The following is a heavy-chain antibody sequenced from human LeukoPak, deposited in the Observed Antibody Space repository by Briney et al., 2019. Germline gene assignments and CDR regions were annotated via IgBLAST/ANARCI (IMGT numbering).Heavy chain of an antibody. CDR1: GFTFSSYA. D-gene: IGHD3-10*01. Sequence: GGSLRLSCAASGFTFSSYAMSWVRQAPGKGLEWVSAISGSGGSTYYADSVKGRFTISRDNSKNTLCLQMDSLRAEDTAVYYCAKDLLSYYGSGSYYNARRSNFDYWGQGTLVTVSS. J-gene: IGHJ4*02. CDR3: AKDLLSYYGSGSYYNARRSNFDY. CDR2: ISGSGGST. V-gene: IGHV3-23*01.